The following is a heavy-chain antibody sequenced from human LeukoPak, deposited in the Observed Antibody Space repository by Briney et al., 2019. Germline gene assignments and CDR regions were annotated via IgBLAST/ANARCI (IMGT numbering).Heavy chain of an antibody. D-gene: IGHD3-10*01. V-gene: IGHV4-4*07. CDR1: GGSISSYY. J-gene: IGHJ5*01. CDR3: ARDYYYGSGSYPPPSNWFDS. Sequence: SETLSLTCTVSGGSISSYYWSWIRQPAGKGLEWIGRIYTSGSTNYNPSLKSRVTMSVDTSKNQFSLKLSSVTAADTAVYYCARDYYYGSGSYPPPSNWFDSWGQGTLVTVSS. CDR2: IYTSGST.